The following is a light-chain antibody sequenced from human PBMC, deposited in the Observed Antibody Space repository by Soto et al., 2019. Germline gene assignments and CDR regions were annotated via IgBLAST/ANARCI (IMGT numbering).Light chain of an antibody. CDR2: GAS. CDR1: QSVKSN. Sequence: EIAMTQSPATLSVSPGARATLASRASQSVKSNLAWYQQNPGQATRLLIYGASTRATGISDRVSGSGAGTEVTRTISSLQSEDFAVYYCQQYNNWPITFGQGTRLEIK. J-gene: IGKJ5*01. CDR3: QQYNNWPIT. V-gene: IGKV3-15*01.